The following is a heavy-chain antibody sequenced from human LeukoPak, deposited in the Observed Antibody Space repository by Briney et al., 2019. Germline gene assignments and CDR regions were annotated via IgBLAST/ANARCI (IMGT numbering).Heavy chain of an antibody. CDR3: ARSTMVRGVIILRYYYGMDV. Sequence: ASVKVSCKASGYTFTGYYMRWVRQAPGQGLEWMGWINPNSGGTNYAQKFQGRVTMTRDTSISTAYMELSRLRSDDTAVYYCARSTMVRGVIILRYYYGMDVWGQGTTVTVSS. CDR2: INPNSGGT. J-gene: IGHJ6*02. V-gene: IGHV1-2*02. D-gene: IGHD3-10*01. CDR1: GYTFTGYY.